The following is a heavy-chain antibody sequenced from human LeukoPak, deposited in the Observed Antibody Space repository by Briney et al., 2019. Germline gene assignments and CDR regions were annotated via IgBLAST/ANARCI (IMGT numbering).Heavy chain of an antibody. J-gene: IGHJ1*01. V-gene: IGHV4-4*02. CDR2: ISLTGQT. Sequence: SGTLSLTCGVSGGSISSTNWWSWVRQSPGQGLEWIGEISLTGQTNYNPSLKSRVTISVATSKNQFSLKLTSVTAADTAVYYCASHILSTESPEYFHHWGQGTLVTVSS. CDR1: GGSISSTNW. D-gene: IGHD3-3*02. CDR3: ASHILSTESPEYFHH.